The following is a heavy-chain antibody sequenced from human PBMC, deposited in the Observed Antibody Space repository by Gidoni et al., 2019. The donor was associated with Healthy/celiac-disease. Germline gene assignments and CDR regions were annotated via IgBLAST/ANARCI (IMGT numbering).Heavy chain of an antibody. Sequence: WIRQPPGRGLEWIGYISYSGGTNYNPSLKSRVTISVDTSKNHFSLKLSSVTAADTAVYYCARDSVLWFGESISTHHAFDIWGQGTMVTVSS. CDR2: ISYSGGT. J-gene: IGHJ3*02. V-gene: IGHV4-59*01. D-gene: IGHD3-10*01. CDR3: ARDSVLWFGESISTHHAFDI.